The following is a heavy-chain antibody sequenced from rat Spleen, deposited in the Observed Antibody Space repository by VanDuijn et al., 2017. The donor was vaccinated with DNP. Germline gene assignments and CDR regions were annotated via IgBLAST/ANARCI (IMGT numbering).Heavy chain of an antibody. CDR2: IKQDSSVV. J-gene: IGHJ3*01. V-gene: IGHV4-2*01. Sequence: EVKLVESGGVLVQPGRSLKLSCAVSGLNFSDYWMGWVRQAPGKGLEWMGEIKQDSSVVNHNPSLRDRFTISRDNAQNSLYLQMNSLGSADTATYYCVTRGTGSDNWFAYWGQGTLVTVSS. D-gene: IGHD5-1*01. CDR1: GLNFSDYW. CDR3: VTRGTGSDNWFAY.